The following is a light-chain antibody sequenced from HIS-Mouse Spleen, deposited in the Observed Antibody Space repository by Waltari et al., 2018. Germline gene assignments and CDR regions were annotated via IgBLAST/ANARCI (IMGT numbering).Light chain of an antibody. Sequence: QSALTQPPSVSGSPGPSVTISCTGTSSDVGSYNLVSWYQQPPGTAPKLMIYEVSHRPSGVPDRFSGSKSGNTASLTISGLQAEDEADYYCSSYTSSSTVFGTGTKVTVL. CDR2: EVS. J-gene: IGLJ1*01. CDR1: SSDVGSYNL. V-gene: IGLV2-18*02. CDR3: SSYTSSSTV.